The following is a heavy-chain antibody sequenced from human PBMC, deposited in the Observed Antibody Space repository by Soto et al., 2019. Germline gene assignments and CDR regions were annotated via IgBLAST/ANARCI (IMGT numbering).Heavy chain of an antibody. CDR2: IQDDGGDE. D-gene: IGHD6-19*01. CDR3: AGGRGWLSDS. Sequence: EVQLVESGGGLVQPGGSLRLSCAATGFTFSPYWMSWVRQAPGKGLEWVAIIQDDGGDEHYLEAVRGRFTISIDNAKKSLYLAMDSLRDEDTAVYYCAGGRGWLSDSWGQGTLVTVSS. J-gene: IGHJ4*02. CDR1: GFTFSPYW. V-gene: IGHV3-7*05.